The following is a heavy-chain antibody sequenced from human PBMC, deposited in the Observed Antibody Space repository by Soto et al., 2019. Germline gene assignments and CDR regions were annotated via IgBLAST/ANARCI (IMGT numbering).Heavy chain of an antibody. CDR2: IYYSGST. CDR1: GGSISSSSYY. D-gene: IGHD3-22*01. CDR3: ARHYQWLFNYYYYGMDV. Sequence: SETLSLTCTVSGGSISSSSYYWGWIRQPPGKGLEWIGDIYYSGSTYYNPSLKSRVTISVDTSKNQFSLKLSSVTAADTAVYYCARHYQWLFNYYYYGMDVWGQGTTVTVSS. V-gene: IGHV4-39*01. J-gene: IGHJ6*02.